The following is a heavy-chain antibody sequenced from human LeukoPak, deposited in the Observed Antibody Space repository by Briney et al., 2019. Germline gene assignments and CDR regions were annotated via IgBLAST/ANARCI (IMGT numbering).Heavy chain of an antibody. CDR2: IWYDGSNT. J-gene: IGHJ4*02. CDR3: ALSIFYDSSGLDY. CDR1: GFTFSSYG. Sequence: SGRNLIPSCPATGFTFSSYGMHWVRQAPGKGLEWVAVIWYDGSNTYYADSVKGRFTISRDNSKNTLYLQMNSLRAEDTAVYYCALSIFYDSSGLDYWGQGTLVTVSS. D-gene: IGHD3-22*01. V-gene: IGHV3-33*01.